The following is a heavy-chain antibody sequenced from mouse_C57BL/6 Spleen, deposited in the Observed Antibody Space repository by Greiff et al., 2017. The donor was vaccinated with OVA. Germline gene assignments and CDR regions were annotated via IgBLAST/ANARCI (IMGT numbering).Heavy chain of an antibody. V-gene: IGHV6-6*01. CDR2: IRNKANNHAT. J-gene: IGHJ4*01. CDR1: GFTFSDAW. D-gene: IGHD2-5*01. CDR3: TGTIVTYYAMDY. Sequence: DVHLVESGGGLVQPGGSMKLSCAASGFTFSDAWMDWVRQSPEKGLEWVAEIRNKANNHATYYAESVKGRFTISRDYSKSSVYLQMNSLKAEDTGIYYCTGTIVTYYAMDYWGQGTSVTVSS.